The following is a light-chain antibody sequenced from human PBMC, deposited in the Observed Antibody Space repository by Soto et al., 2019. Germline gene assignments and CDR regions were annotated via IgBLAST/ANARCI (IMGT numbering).Light chain of an antibody. CDR2: GAS. CDR3: QQYNNWPPWT. J-gene: IGKJ1*01. V-gene: IGKV3D-15*01. CDR1: QSVSSN. Sequence: EIEMTQSPATLSVSPGERATLSCRASQSVSSNLAWYQQKPGQAPRLLIYGASTRATGIPARFSGSGSGTEFTLTISSRQSEDFAVYYCQQYNNWPPWTFGQGTKVEIK.